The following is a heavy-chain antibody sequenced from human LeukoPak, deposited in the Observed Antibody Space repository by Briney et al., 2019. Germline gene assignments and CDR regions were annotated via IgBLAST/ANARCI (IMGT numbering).Heavy chain of an antibody. CDR3: ARWGTVTSPDY. Sequence: SETLSLTCAVYGGSFSGYYWSWIRQPPGKGLEWIGEINHSGSTNYNPSLKSRVTISVDTSKNQFSLKLSSETAADTAVYYCARWGTVTSPDYWGQGTLVTVSS. CDR2: INHSGST. J-gene: IGHJ4*02. D-gene: IGHD4-17*01. V-gene: IGHV4-34*01. CDR1: GGSFSGYY.